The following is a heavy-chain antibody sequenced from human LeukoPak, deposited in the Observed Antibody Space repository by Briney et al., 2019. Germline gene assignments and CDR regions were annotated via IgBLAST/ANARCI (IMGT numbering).Heavy chain of an antibody. D-gene: IGHD3-10*01. CDR1: GGTFSSYA. CDR3: ARVGPSLWFGELLSY. CDR2: IIPIFGTA. J-gene: IGHJ4*02. V-gene: IGHV1-69*05. Sequence: SVKVSCKASGGTFSSYAISWVRQAPGQGLEWMGGIIPIFGTANYAQKLQGRVTMTTDTSTSTAYMELRSLRSDDTAVYYCARVGPSLWFGELLSYWGQGTLVTVSS.